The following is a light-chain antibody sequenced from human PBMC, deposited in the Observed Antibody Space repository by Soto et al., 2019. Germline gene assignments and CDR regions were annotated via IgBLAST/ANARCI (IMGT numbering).Light chain of an antibody. V-gene: IGKV3-15*01. J-gene: IGKJ2*01. Sequence: EIVLTQSPATLSVSPGERATLSCRTSQSVGSNLAWYQQKPGQAPRLLIYGAFIRAPGFPVTLRGTGSGSEFTLTISSLQSEDGALYYCQQYDKWPYTFGQGTNLEIK. CDR3: QQYDKWPYT. CDR2: GAF. CDR1: QSVGSN.